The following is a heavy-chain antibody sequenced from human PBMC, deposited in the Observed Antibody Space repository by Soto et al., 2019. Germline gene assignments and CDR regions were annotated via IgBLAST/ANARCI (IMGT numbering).Heavy chain of an antibody. D-gene: IGHD2-2*01. CDR1: GGSISSYY. CDR2: IYYSGST. CDR3: ARDQGYCSSTSCYPPYYGMDV. J-gene: IGHJ6*02. Sequence: SETLSLTCTVSGGSISSYYWSWIRQPPGKGLEWIGYIYYSGSTNYNPSLKSRVTISVDTSKNQFSLKLSSVTAADTAVYYCARDQGYCSSTSCYPPYYGMDVWGQGTAVTVSS. V-gene: IGHV4-59*01.